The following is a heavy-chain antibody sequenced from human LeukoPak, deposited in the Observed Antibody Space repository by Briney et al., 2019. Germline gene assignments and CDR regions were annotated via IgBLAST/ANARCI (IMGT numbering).Heavy chain of an antibody. CDR3: AKAGAVVVVAAKFFDG. CDR1: GFTFEDYA. Sequence: GGSLRLSCAASGFTFEDYAMHWVRQAPGKGLVWVSAISGMGGSTYYAHSVKGRFTISRDNSKTTLYLQMNSLRAEGTAVYYCAKAGAVVVVAAKFFDGWSRGPLVTVSS. J-gene: IGHJ4*02. CDR2: ISGMGGST. D-gene: IGHD2-15*01. V-gene: IGHV3-23*01.